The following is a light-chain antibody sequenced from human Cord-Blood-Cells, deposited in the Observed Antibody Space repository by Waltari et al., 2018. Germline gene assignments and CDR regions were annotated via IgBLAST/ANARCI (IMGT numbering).Light chain of an antibody. CDR3: SSYTSSSTLV. V-gene: IGLV2-14*01. CDR2: DVS. CDR1: RSDGGGYNY. Sequence: QSALTQPASVSGSPGQSITSSCTRTRSDGGGYNYVSWYQQHPGKAPKPMIYDVSNRPSGVSNRFSGSKSGNTASLTISGLQAEDEADYYCSSYTSSSTLVFGGGTKLTVL. J-gene: IGLJ2*01.